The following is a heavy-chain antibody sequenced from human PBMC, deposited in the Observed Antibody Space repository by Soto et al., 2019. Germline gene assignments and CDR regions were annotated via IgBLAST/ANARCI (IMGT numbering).Heavy chain of an antibody. V-gene: IGHV1-18*01. CDR1: GYSFTSYG. CDR3: AREWTDYYDSKGPSDY. CDR2: ISAYNGNT. D-gene: IGHD3-22*01. J-gene: IGHJ4*02. Sequence: XSVKVSCKASGYSFTSYGSIWVRRAPGQGLEWMGWISAYNGNTNYAQKLQGRVTMTTDTSTSTAYMELRSLRSDDTAVYYCAREWTDYYDSKGPSDYWGQGTLVTVSS.